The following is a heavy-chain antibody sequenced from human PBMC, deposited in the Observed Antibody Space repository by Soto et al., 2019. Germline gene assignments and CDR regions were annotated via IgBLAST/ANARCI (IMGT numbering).Heavy chain of an antibody. CDR1: GGTFSSYA. CDR3: ARDKDGYNPFDY. V-gene: IGHV1-69*13. D-gene: IGHD5-12*01. J-gene: IGHJ4*02. Sequence: SVKVSCKASGGTFSSYAISWVRQAPGQGLEWMGGISPFFGTANYAQKFHGRVTITADESTTTAYMELSSLRPDATAVYCCARDKDGYNPFDYWGQGTRVTVSA. CDR2: ISPFFGTA.